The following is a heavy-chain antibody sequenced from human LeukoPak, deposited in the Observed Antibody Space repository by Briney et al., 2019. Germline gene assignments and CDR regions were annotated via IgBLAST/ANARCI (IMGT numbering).Heavy chain of an antibody. CDR3: ARSEYQRLFYFDY. CDR1: GFTFSSYA. CDR2: ISYDGSNK. J-gene: IGHJ4*02. Sequence: GSLRLSCAASGFTFSSYAMHWVRRAPGKGLEWVAVISYDGSNKYYSDSVKGRFTISRDNSKNTLYLQMNSLRAEDTAVYYCARSEYQRLFYFDYWGQGALVTASS. D-gene: IGHD2-2*01. V-gene: IGHV3-30*04.